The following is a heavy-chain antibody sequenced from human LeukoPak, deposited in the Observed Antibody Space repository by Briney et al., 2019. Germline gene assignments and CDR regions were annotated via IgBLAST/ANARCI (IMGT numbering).Heavy chain of an antibody. V-gene: IGHV3-7*01. CDR1: GFTFSSYW. Sequence: GGSLRLSCAASGFTFSSYWMSWVRQAPGKGLEWVANIKQDGSEKYYVDSVKGRFTISRDNAKNSLYLQMNSLRAEDTAVYYCARGPSFYDFWSGYINWFDPWGQGTLVTVSS. CDR2: IKQDGSEK. J-gene: IGHJ5*02. D-gene: IGHD3-3*01. CDR3: ARGPSFYDFWSGYINWFDP.